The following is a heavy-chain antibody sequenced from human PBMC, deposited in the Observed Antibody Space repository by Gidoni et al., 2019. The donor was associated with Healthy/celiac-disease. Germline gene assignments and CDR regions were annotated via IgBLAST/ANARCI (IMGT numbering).Heavy chain of an antibody. CDR3: AKGTYYYDSSGYQGLDY. J-gene: IGHJ4*02. CDR2: ISYDGTNK. CDR1: GFTFRSDG. Sequence: QVQLVESGGGVVQPVRDLRLSCAASGFTFRSDGMHWVRQAPGKGLEWVAVISYDGTNKDYADSVKGRFTISRDNSKNTLYLQMSSLRAEDTAVYYCAKGTYYYDSSGYQGLDYWGQGTLVTVSS. D-gene: IGHD3-22*01. V-gene: IGHV3-30*18.